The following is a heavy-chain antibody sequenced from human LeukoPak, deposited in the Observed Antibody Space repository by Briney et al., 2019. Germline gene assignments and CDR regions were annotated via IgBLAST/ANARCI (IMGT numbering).Heavy chain of an antibody. Sequence: GASVKVSCKASGYTFTSYGISWVRQAPGQGLEWMGWISAYNGNTNYAQKLQGRVTMTTDTSTSTAYMELRSLRSDDTAVYYCARDTGIVVVTAESDYWGQGTLVTVSS. CDR1: GYTFTSYG. CDR2: ISAYNGNT. J-gene: IGHJ4*02. CDR3: ARDTGIVVVTAESDY. D-gene: IGHD2-21*02. V-gene: IGHV1-18*01.